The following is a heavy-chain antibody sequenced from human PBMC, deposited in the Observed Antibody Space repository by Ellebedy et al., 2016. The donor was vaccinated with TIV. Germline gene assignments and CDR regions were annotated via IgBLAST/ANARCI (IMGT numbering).Heavy chain of an antibody. V-gene: IGHV3-23*01. Sequence: GESLKISCAISGFNFRFYVVSWVRQAPGKGLEWVSGISDSGTWYADSVKGRFTISRDNSKNTLYLQVNSLRAEDTAVYYCAKDLRYCSGGSCSYPENYGMDVWGQGTTVTVSS. J-gene: IGHJ6*02. CDR1: GFNFRFYV. CDR2: ISDSGT. CDR3: AKDLRYCSGGSCSYPENYGMDV. D-gene: IGHD2-15*01.